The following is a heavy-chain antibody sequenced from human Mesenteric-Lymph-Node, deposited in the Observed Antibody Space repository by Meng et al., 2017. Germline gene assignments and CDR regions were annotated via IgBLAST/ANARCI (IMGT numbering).Heavy chain of an antibody. CDR1: GGSISSYY. CDR3: ARGRITMVRGSIDY. V-gene: IGHV4-4*07. Sequence: SETLSLTCTVSGGSISSYYWSWIRQPAGKGLEWIGRIYSSGSTYYNPSLKSRVTISVDTSKNQFSLKLSSVTAADTAVYYCARGRITMVRGSIDYWGQGTLVTVSS. CDR2: IYSSGST. D-gene: IGHD3-10*01. J-gene: IGHJ4*02.